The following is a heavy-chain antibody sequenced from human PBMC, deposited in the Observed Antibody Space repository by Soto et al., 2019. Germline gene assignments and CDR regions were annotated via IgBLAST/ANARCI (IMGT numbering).Heavy chain of an antibody. J-gene: IGHJ6*02. Sequence: GGSLRLSCAASGFTFSSYGMHWVSQAPGKGLEWVAVIWYDGSNKYYADSVKGRFTISRDNSKNTLYLQMNSLRAEDTAVYYCARANWDIPGDIVVVPAVDYYYGMDVWGQGTTVTVSS. CDR3: ARANWDIPGDIVVVPAVDYYYGMDV. CDR1: GFTFSSYG. CDR2: IWYDGSNK. V-gene: IGHV3-33*01. D-gene: IGHD2-2*01.